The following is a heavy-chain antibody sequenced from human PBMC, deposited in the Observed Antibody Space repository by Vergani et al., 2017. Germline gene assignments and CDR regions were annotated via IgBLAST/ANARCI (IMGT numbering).Heavy chain of an antibody. CDR1: GGSISSGSYY. J-gene: IGHJ4*02. D-gene: IGHD5-24*01. CDR3: ARGRWLQSLDY. V-gene: IGHV4-61*02. Sequence: QVQLQESGPGLVTPSQTLSLTCTVSGGSISSGSYYWSWIRQPAGKGLEWIGRIYTSGSTNYNPSLKSRVTISVDTSKNQFSLKLSSGTAADTVVYYCARGRWLQSLDYWGQGTLVTVSS. CDR2: IYTSGST.